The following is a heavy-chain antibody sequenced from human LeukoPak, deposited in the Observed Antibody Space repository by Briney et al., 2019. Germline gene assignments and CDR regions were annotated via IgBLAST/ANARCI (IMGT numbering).Heavy chain of an antibody. CDR2: IKPDGSDK. Sequence: GGSLRLSCAASEFTFTTYWMSWVRQAPGKGQEWVANIKPDGSDKYYVDSVKGRFTISRDNAKTSLYLQMNSLRAEDTAVYYCTRNAKYSFGPWGQGTLVTVSS. CDR3: TRNAKYSFGP. J-gene: IGHJ4*02. D-gene: IGHD5-18*01. CDR1: EFTFTTYW. V-gene: IGHV3-7*01.